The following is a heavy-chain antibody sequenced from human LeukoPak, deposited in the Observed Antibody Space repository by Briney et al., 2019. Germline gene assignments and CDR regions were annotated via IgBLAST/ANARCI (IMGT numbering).Heavy chain of an antibody. V-gene: IGHV3-48*03. CDR1: GFTFSSYE. J-gene: IGHJ6*04. D-gene: IGHD2-15*01. CDR3: VRDLGYCSGGSCYSRYYYGMDV. CDR2: VSSSGSTI. Sequence: GGSLRLSCAASGFTFSSYEMNWVRQAPGKGLEWASYVSSSGSTIYYADSVKGRFTISRDNSKNTLYLQMNSLRAEDTAVYYCVRDLGYCSGGSCYSRYYYGMDVWGKGTTVTVSS.